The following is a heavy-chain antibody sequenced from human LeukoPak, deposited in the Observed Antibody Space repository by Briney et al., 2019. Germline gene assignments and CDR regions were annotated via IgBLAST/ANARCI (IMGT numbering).Heavy chain of an antibody. D-gene: IGHD2-21*01. Sequence: SETLSLTCTVSGVSMSAYQWSWVRQSPEKGLEWIGCINTKGETSYNPSLKSRVTTSVDTSKSQFSLRLTSVTAADTAVYYCATSNDAKIAPFDHWGQGAPVTVTS. J-gene: IGHJ4*02. CDR3: ATSNDAKIAPFDH. CDR2: INTKGET. CDR1: GVSMSAYQ. V-gene: IGHV4-4*09.